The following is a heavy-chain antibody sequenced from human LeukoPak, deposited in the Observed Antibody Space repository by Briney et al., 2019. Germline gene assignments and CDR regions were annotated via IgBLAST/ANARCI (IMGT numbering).Heavy chain of an antibody. V-gene: IGHV1-2*02. Sequence: ASVKVSCKASGYTFTGYYMHWVRQAPGQGLEWMGWINPNSGGTNYAQKFQGRVTMTRDTSISTAYMELSRLRSDDTAVYYCARGDYVWGSYRSVFDPWGQGTLVTVSS. CDR2: INPNSGGT. D-gene: IGHD3-16*02. J-gene: IGHJ5*02. CDR1: GYTFTGYY. CDR3: ARGDYVWGSYRSVFDP.